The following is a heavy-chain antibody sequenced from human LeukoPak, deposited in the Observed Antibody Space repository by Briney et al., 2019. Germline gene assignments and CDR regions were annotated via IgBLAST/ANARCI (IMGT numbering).Heavy chain of an antibody. V-gene: IGHV3-23*01. J-gene: IGHJ4*02. CDR2: ISGSGGST. CDR3: AKDQTGYSSSWYQVDYFDY. D-gene: IGHD6-13*01. Sequence: GGSLRLSCAASGFTFSSYAMSWVRQAPGKGLEWVSAISGSGGSTYYADSVKGRFTISRDNSKNTLYLQMNSLRAEDTAAYYCAKDQTGYSSSWYQVDYFDYWGQGTLVTVSS. CDR1: GFTFSSYA.